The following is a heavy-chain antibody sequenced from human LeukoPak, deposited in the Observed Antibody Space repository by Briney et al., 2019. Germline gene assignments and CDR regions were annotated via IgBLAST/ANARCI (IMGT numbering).Heavy chain of an antibody. J-gene: IGHJ4*02. V-gene: IGHV4-59*12. D-gene: IGHD6-6*01. Sequence: SETLSLTCTVSGGSISSYYWSWIRQPPGKGLEWIGYIYYSGSTNYNPSLKRRVTISVDTSKNQFSLKLSSVTAADTAVYYCARDLTAYSSSSPWGYWGQGTLVTVSS. CDR3: ARDLTAYSSSSPWGY. CDR1: GGSISSYY. CDR2: IYYSGST.